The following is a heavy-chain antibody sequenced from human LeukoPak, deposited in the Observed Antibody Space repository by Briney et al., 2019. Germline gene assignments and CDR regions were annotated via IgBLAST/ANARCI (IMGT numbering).Heavy chain of an antibody. J-gene: IGHJ3*02. CDR1: GGTFSSYA. CDR2: IIPIFGTA. D-gene: IGHD3-22*01. Sequence: SVKVSCKASGGTFSSYAISWVRQAPGQGLEWMGGIIPIFGTANYAQKFQGRVTITADESTSTAYMELSSLRSEDTAVYYCARSLYYYDSSGQPLSVAFDIWGQGAMVTVSS. CDR3: ARSLYYYDSSGQPLSVAFDI. V-gene: IGHV1-69*01.